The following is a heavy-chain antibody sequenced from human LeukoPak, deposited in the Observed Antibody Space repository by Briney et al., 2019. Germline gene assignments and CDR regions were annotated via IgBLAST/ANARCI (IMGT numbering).Heavy chain of an antibody. D-gene: IGHD4-11*01. CDR3: AREVSWTTVTTRHYFYYYMDV. CDR1: GYSFTDFH. Sequence: GASVKVSCKASGYSFTDFHVHWVRQAPGQGLEWVGIINPTSGATTYAQKFQGRVTVTGDMSTSTVYMELSGLGPEDTAVYYCAREVSWTTVTTRHYFYYYMDVWGKGTTVTVSS. J-gene: IGHJ6*03. V-gene: IGHV1-46*01. CDR2: INPTSGAT.